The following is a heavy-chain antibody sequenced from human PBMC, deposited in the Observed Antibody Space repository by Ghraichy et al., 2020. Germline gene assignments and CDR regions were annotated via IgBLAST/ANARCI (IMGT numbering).Heavy chain of an antibody. CDR2: IYYSGST. Sequence: GGSISSYYWSWIRQPPGKGLEWIGYIYYSGSTNYNPSLQSRVTISVDTSKNQFSLKLSSVTAADTAVYYCARDLGKGWNYWSPSSNWFDPWGQGTLVTVSS. CDR1: GGSISSYY. CDR3: ARDLGKGWNYWSPSSNWFDP. D-gene: IGHD1-7*01. J-gene: IGHJ5*02. V-gene: IGHV4-59*01.